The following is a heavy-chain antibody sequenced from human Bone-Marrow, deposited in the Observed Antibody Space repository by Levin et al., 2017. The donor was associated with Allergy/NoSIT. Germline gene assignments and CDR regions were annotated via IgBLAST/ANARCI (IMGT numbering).Heavy chain of an antibody. V-gene: IGHV1-18*01. Sequence: GESLKISCKASGYTFIGYGISWVRQAPGQGLEWMGWISTYNGDTDYARKFQDRVTMTTDTSTSTAYMVLRNLRYDDTAVYYCARDLANGYTLFDYWGQGTLVTVSS. D-gene: IGHD5-24*01. CDR2: ISTYNGDT. CDR1: GYTFIGYG. CDR3: ARDLANGYTLFDY. J-gene: IGHJ4*02.